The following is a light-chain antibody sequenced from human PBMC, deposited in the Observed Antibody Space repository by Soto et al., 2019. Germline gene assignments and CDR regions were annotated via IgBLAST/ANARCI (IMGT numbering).Light chain of an antibody. Sequence: DIQMTQSPSSLSASVGDRVTITCRASQSISNYLNWYQQKPGKAPKLLIYAASSMQSGVPSRFSGSGSETDFTLTISSLQPDDSATYYCQQSFSPLGTFGQATKVEV. CDR2: AAS. CDR3: QQSFSPLGT. J-gene: IGKJ1*01. V-gene: IGKV1-39*01. CDR1: QSISNY.